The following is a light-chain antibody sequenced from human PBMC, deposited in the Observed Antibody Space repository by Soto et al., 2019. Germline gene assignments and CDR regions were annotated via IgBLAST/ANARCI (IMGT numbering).Light chain of an antibody. Sequence: QSALTQPASVSGSPGQSITISCTGNSSDVGSYNLVSWYQQHPGKAPKLMIYEDNKRPSGVSNRFSVSKSGYTASLTISGLQAEDEADYYCCSYARTSTYVFGSGTKLTVL. J-gene: IGLJ1*01. V-gene: IGLV2-23*01. CDR2: EDN. CDR3: CSYARTSTYV. CDR1: SSDVGSYNL.